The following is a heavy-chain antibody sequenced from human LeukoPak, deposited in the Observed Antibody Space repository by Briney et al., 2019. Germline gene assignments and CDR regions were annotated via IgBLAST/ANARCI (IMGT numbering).Heavy chain of an antibody. CDR2: TLYRSKWYN. V-gene: IGHV6-1*01. CDR1: GDSVSSNNAA. D-gene: IGHD3-10*01. Sequence: SQTLSLTCDISGDSVSSNNAAWNWIRQSPSRGLEWLGRTLYRSKWYNDYAVSVKGRITISPDTSKSQFSLQLNSVTPEDTAVYYCARGGTMVRGVLNHFDYWGQGTLVTVSS. J-gene: IGHJ4*02. CDR3: ARGGTMVRGVLNHFDY.